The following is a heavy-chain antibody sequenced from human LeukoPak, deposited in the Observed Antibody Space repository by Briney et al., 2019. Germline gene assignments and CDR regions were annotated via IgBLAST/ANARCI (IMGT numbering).Heavy chain of an antibody. CDR1: GYTFTGYY. CDR2: INPNRGVT. Sequence: ASVKVSCKTSGYTFTGYYMHWLRQAPGQGLEWMGWINPNRGVTKIAQKFQCRVTMTRDTSISTAFMALSRLRSDDTAVYYCAPTNNLYYYFDYWGQGTLVTVSS. V-gene: IGHV1-2*02. D-gene: IGHD1-1*01. CDR3: APTNNLYYYFDY. J-gene: IGHJ4*02.